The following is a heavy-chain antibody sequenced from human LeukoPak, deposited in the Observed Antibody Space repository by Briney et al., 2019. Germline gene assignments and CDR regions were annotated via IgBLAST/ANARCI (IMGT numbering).Heavy chain of an antibody. Sequence: SETLSLTCTVSGGSISSGDYYWSWIRQTPGKGLEWIGYIYHSGSAYYNPSLRSRVSISVDTSKNQFSLKLSSVTAADTAVYYCARDMRGGSSPDLWGRGTLVTVSS. CDR2: IYHSGSA. CDR1: GGSISSGDYY. V-gene: IGHV4-30-4*01. CDR3: ARDMRGGSSPDL. D-gene: IGHD2-15*01. J-gene: IGHJ2*01.